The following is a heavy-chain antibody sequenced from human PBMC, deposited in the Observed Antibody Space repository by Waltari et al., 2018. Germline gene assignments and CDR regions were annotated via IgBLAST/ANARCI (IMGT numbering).Heavy chain of an antibody. V-gene: IGHV3-30*04. CDR1: EFTFRSYA. Sequence: QVQLLESGGGVVQTGRSLRLSCAASEFTFRSYAMHWVRQAPGKGLEWVAVISYNERNIYYVDSVKGRFIISRDNSRKMLYLQMNSLRTEDTAVYYCARDYCDRTNCHGMDVWGQGTTVTVSS. J-gene: IGHJ6*02. D-gene: IGHD3-22*01. CDR2: ISYNERNI. CDR3: ARDYCDRTNCHGMDV.